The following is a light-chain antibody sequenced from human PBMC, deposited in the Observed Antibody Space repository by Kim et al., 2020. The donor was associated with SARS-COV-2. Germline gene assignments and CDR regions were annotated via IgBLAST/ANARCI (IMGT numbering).Light chain of an antibody. Sequence: SGALGPTASIPCGGDSIGRKNVHWYQQKPGQAPVLVIYRDNNRPSGIPERFSGSNSGNTATLTISRAQAGDEADYYCQVWVSTTNVFGTGTKVTVL. J-gene: IGLJ1*01. CDR2: RDN. V-gene: IGLV3-9*01. CDR3: QVWVSTTNV. CDR1: SIGRKN.